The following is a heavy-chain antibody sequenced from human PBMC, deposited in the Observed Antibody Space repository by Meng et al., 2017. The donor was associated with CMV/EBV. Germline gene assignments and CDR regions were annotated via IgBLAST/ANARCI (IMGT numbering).Heavy chain of an antibody. Sequence: GGSLRLSCAASGFTFNNYGLQWVRQAPGKGLEWVAFIRYDGNNKYNAESVKGRFTISRDNSKNTLYLQMNSLRTEDTAMYYCAKEAPYNWNTFDIWGQGTMVTVSS. J-gene: IGHJ3*02. V-gene: IGHV3-30*02. CDR3: AKEAPYNWNTFDI. D-gene: IGHD1/OR15-1a*01. CDR1: GFTFNNYG. CDR2: IRYDGNNK.